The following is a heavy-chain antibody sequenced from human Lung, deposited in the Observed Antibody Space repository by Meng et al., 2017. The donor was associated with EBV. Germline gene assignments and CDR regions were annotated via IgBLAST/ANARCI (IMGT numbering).Heavy chain of an antibody. CDR2: IKTNSDGT. CDR3: ASYTGHLDP. D-gene: IGHD2-2*02. J-gene: IGHJ5*02. V-gene: IGHV1-2*06. CDR1: SHTITHHG. Sequence: GEAKKPGHSGTVSANAFSHTITHHGISGERPAHRQGLEWMGRIKTNSDGTNYAQKFQGRVTMTRDTSISTGYMELSRLRSDDTAVYYCASYTGHLDPWGQGTLVTVSS.